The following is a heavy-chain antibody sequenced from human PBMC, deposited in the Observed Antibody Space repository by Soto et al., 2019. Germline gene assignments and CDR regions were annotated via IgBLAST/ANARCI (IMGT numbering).Heavy chain of an antibody. CDR2: IYYSGST. CDR1: GGSVSTGVHY. J-gene: IGHJ2*01. D-gene: IGHD6-13*01. V-gene: IGHV4-61*08. Sequence: QVQLQESGPGLVKPSETLSLTCTVSVSGGSVSTGVHYWSWIRQPPGKGLEWIGYIYYSGSTNYNPSLKSRVTLSVDTSKNQFSLTLTSVTAADTAVYYCARGYYTSWYWFDRWGRGTLVTVSS. CDR3: ARGYYTSWYWFDR.